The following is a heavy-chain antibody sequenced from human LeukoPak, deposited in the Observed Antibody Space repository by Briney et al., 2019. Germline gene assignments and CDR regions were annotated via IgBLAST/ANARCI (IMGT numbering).Heavy chain of an antibody. Sequence: PSETLSLTCTVSGGSISSSSYYWGWIRQPLGKGLEWIGSIYYSGSTYYNPSLKSRVTISVDTSKNQSSLKLSSVTAADTAVYYCARLRRLGLRFDPWGQGTLVTVSS. CDR3: ARLRRLGLRFDP. D-gene: IGHD5-12*01. CDR2: IYYSGST. CDR1: GGSISSSSYY. J-gene: IGHJ5*02. V-gene: IGHV4-39*01.